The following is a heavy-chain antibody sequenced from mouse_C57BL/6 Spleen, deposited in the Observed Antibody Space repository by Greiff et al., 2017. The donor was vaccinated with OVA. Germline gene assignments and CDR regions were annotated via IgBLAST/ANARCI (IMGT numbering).Heavy chain of an antibody. CDR3: ARGTVVAKGGAMDY. CDR2: INYDGSST. J-gene: IGHJ4*01. V-gene: IGHV5-16*01. CDR1: GFTFSDYY. D-gene: IGHD1-1*01. Sequence: EVQRVESEGGLVQPGSSMKLSCTASGFTFSDYYMAWVRQVPEKGLEWVANINYDGSSTYYLDSLKSRFIISRDNAKNILYLQMSSLKSEDTATYYCARGTVVAKGGAMDYWGQGTSVTVSS.